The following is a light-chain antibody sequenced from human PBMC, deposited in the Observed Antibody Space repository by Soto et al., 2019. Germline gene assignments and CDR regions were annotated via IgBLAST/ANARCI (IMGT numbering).Light chain of an antibody. CDR3: HSHTSSNTRV. CDR2: EVS. V-gene: IGLV2-14*01. CDR1: SSDVGGYNH. Sequence: QSALTQPASVSGSPGQSITISCTGTSSDVGGYNHVSWYQHHPGKAPKLMIYEVSNRPSGVSNRFSGSKSGNTASLTISGLQADDEADYYCHSHTSSNTRVFGTGTKVTVL. J-gene: IGLJ1*01.